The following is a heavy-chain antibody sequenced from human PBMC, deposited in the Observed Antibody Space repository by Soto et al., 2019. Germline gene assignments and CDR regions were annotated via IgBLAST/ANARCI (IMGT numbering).Heavy chain of an antibody. J-gene: IGHJ4*02. Sequence: SETLSLTCTVSGGSISSSSYYWGWIRQPPGKGLEWIGSIYYSGSTYYNPSLKSRVTISVDTSKNQFSLKLSSVTAADTAVYYCARRIKTGEFDYWGQGTLVTVSS. CDR3: ARRIKTGEFDY. CDR1: GGSISSSSYY. D-gene: IGHD7-27*01. CDR2: IYYSGST. V-gene: IGHV4-39*01.